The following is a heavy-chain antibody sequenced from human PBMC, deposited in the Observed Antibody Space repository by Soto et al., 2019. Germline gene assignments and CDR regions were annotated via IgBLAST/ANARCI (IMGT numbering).Heavy chain of an antibody. D-gene: IGHD2-21*02. CDR3: ARVRGGDCHLGMDV. Sequence: QVQLQESGPGLVKPSQTLSLTCTVSGGSISSGGYYWSWIRQHPGKGLEWVGYIYYSGSTYYNPSLRLRATISVYTSNIQFSMRLGSVTAADTCVCYCARVRGGDCHLGMDVWGQGTTVTVSS. CDR2: IYYSGST. CDR1: GGSISSGGYY. V-gene: IGHV4-31*03. J-gene: IGHJ6*02.